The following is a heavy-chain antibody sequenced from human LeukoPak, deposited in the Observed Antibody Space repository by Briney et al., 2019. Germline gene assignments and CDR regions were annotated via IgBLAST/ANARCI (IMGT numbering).Heavy chain of an antibody. CDR1: GFTFSSCG. Sequence: GGSLRLSCAASGFTFSSCGMHWVRQAPGKGLEWVAVIWYGGSTKYYADSVKGRFTISRDNSKNTLYLQMNSLRAEDTAVYYCARVGDYVCKDWGQGTLVTVSS. D-gene: IGHD3-16*01. CDR3: ARVGDYVCKD. V-gene: IGHV3-33*01. CDR2: IWYGGSTK. J-gene: IGHJ4*02.